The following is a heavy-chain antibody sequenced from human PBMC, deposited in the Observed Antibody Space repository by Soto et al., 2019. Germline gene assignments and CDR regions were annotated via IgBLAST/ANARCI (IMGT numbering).Heavy chain of an antibody. D-gene: IGHD5-12*01. J-gene: IGHJ6*02. CDR2: IYYSGST. CDR3: ARTGVATINAMRGYYGMDV. CDR1: GGSISSYY. Sequence: SETLSLTCTVSGGSISSYYWSWIRQPPGKGLEWIGYIYYSGSTNYNPSLKSRVTISVDTSKNQFSLKLSSVTAEDTAVYYWARTGVATINAMRGYYGMDVWGQGTTVTVSS. V-gene: IGHV4-59*01.